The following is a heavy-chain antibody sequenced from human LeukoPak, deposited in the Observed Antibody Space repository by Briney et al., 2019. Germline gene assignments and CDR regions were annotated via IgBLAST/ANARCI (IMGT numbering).Heavy chain of an antibody. CDR1: GFTFDDYA. V-gene: IGHV3-23*01. D-gene: IGHD6-19*01. CDR2: ISGSGGST. CDR3: AKGPLIEVAGTTWDY. Sequence: GRSLRLSCAASGFTFDDYAMHWVRQAPGKGLEWVSGISGSGGSTYYADSVKGRFTISRDNSKNTLYLQMNSLRADDTAVYYCAKGPLIEVAGTTWDYWGQGTLVTVSS. J-gene: IGHJ4*02.